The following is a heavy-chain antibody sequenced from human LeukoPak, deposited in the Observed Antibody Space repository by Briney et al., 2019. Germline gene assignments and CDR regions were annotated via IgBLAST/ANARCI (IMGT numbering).Heavy chain of an antibody. CDR1: GFTFNNYA. J-gene: IGHJ5*02. V-gene: IGHV3-53*01. CDR3: ASRATVTTDRFWFDP. CDR2: IYSGGST. D-gene: IGHD4-11*01. Sequence: GSLRLSCAASGFTFNNYAMTWVRQTPGKGLEWVSVIYSGGSTYYADSVKGRFAISRDNSKNTLYPQMNSLRAEDTAVYYCASRATVTTDRFWFDPWGQGTLVTVSS.